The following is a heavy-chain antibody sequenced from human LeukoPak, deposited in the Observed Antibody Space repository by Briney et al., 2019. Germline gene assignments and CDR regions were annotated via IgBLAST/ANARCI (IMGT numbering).Heavy chain of an antibody. Sequence: SETLSLTCAVYGGSFSGYYWSWIRQPPGKGLEWIGEINHSGSTNYNPSLKSRVTISVDTSKNQFSLKLSSVTAADTAVYYCASMITFGGVIVPPFDYWGQGTLVTVSS. CDR3: ASMITFGGVIVPPFDY. CDR2: INHSGST. D-gene: IGHD3-16*02. J-gene: IGHJ4*02. CDR1: GGSFSGYY. V-gene: IGHV4-34*01.